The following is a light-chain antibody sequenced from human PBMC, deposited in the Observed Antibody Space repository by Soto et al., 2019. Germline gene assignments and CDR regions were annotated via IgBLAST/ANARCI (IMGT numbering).Light chain of an antibody. V-gene: IGKV3-20*01. Sequence: EIVLTQSPGTLSLSPGERATLSCRGSQSVTNNYLAWYQQIPGQAPRLLIYGAYIRATGVPDRFSGSGSGTDFTLTISSLQSEDFAVYYCQQYNGWPLTFGGGTKVDIK. J-gene: IGKJ4*01. CDR2: GAY. CDR1: QSVTNNY. CDR3: QQYNGWPLT.